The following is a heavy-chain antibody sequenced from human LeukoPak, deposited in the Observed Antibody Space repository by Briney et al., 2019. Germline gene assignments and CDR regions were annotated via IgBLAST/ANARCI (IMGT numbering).Heavy chain of an antibody. CDR1: GFTFSSYG. CDR2: ISYDGGNK. J-gene: IGHJ4*02. CDR3: AKDEYYGSGSYVY. V-gene: IGHV3-30*18. D-gene: IGHD3-10*01. Sequence: GGSLSLSCGACGFTFSSYGMHGVRQARGKGLEWVAVISYDGGNKYYADSVKGRFTISRDNAKNSLYLQMNSLRAEDTALYYCAKDEYYGSGSYVYWGQGTLVTVSS.